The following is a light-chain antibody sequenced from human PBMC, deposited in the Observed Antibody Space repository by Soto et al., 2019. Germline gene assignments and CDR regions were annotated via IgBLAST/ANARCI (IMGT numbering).Light chain of an antibody. V-gene: IGLV2-23*02. CDR2: EVN. CDR1: SSNVGSYKL. J-gene: IGLJ1*01. CDR3: CSSGGSPTYV. Sequence: QSALTQPASVSGSPGQSITISCTGTSSNVGSYKLVSWYQQHPGNAPKLMIFEVNKRPSGVSNRFSGSKAGNTASLTISGLKVEDEAYYYCCSSGGSPTYVFGTGTKLTVL.